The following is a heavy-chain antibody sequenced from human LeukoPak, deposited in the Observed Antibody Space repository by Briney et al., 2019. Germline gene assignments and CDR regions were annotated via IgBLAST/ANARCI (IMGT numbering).Heavy chain of an antibody. D-gene: IGHD2-2*01. Sequence: SETLSLTCTVSGGSISSSSYYWGWIRQPPGKGLEWIGSIYYSGSTYYNPSLKSRVTISVDTSKNQFSLKLSSVTAADTAVYYCARHLCSSTSCPGPFDYWGQGTLVTVSS. CDR1: GGSISSSSYY. J-gene: IGHJ4*02. V-gene: IGHV4-39*01. CDR2: IYYSGST. CDR3: ARHLCSSTSCPGPFDY.